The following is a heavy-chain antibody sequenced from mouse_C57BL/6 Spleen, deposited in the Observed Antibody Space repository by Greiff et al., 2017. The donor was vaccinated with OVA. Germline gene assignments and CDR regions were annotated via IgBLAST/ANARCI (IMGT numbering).Heavy chain of an antibody. CDR2: IYPGDGDT. J-gene: IGHJ1*03. V-gene: IGHV1-80*01. Sequence: QVQLKQSGAELVKPGASVKISCKASGYAFSSYWMNWVKQSPGKGLEWIGQIYPGDGDTNYNGKFKGKATLTADKSSSTAYMQLSSLTSEDSAVYFCARCGDYGGYWYFDVWGTGTTVTVSS. D-gene: IGHD2-4*01. CDR1: GYAFSSYW. CDR3: ARCGDYGGYWYFDV.